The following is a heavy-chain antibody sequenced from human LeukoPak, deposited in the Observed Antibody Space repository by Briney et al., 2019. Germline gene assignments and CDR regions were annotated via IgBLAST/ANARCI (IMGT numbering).Heavy chain of an antibody. J-gene: IGHJ4*02. V-gene: IGHV3-23*01. Sequence: GGSLRLSCAASGFTFSSYAMSWVRQAPGKGLEWVSAISGSGGSTYYADSVKGRFTTSRDNSKNTLYLQMNSLRAEDTAVYYCAKPAAPYDILTGYSHWGQGTLVTVSS. CDR1: GFTFSSYA. CDR3: AKPAAPYDILTGYSH. D-gene: IGHD3-9*01. CDR2: ISGSGGST.